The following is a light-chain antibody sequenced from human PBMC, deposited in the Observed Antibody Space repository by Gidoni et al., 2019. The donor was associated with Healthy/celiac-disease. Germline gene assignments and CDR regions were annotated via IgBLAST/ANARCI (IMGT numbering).Light chain of an antibody. CDR3: QQRGNWPLA. V-gene: IGKV3-11*01. Sequence: ELVLTQSPATLSLSPGERATLSCRASQSVSSYLTWYQQKPGQAPRLLIYDASNRATGIPARFSGSGSGTDFTLTISSLGPEDLAVYYCQQRGNWPLAFGGGTKVEIK. CDR1: QSVSSY. CDR2: DAS. J-gene: IGKJ4*01.